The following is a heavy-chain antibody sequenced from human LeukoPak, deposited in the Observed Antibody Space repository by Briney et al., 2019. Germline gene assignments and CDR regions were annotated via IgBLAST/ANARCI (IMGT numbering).Heavy chain of an antibody. CDR3: AGVGYSSSFPGLGDYYYYYGMDV. J-gene: IGHJ6*04. CDR1: GGTFSSYA. D-gene: IGHD6-19*01. CDR2: IIPIFGTA. V-gene: IGHV1-69*01. Sequence: SVKVSCKASGGTFSSYAISWVRQAPGQGLEWMGGIIPIFGTADYAQKFQGRVTITADESASTAYMELSSLRSEDTAVYYCAGVGYSSSFPGLGDYYYYYGMDVWGKGTTVTVSS.